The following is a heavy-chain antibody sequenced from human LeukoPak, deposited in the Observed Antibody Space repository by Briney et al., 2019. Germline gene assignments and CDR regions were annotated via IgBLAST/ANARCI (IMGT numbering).Heavy chain of an antibody. CDR2: INPSGGST. CDR1: GYTFTSYY. D-gene: IGHD3-9*01. CDR3: ARGYRDRVRYFDWYFTQEYYFDY. J-gene: IGHJ4*02. Sequence: ASVKVSCKASGYTFTSYYMHWVRQAPGQGLEWMGIINPSGGSTSYAQKFQGGVTMTRDMSTSTVYMELSSLRSEDTAVYYCARGYRDRVRYFDWYFTQEYYFDYWGQGTLVTVSS. V-gene: IGHV1-46*01.